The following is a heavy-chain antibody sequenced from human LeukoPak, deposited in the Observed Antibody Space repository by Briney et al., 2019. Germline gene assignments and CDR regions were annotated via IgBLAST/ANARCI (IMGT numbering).Heavy chain of an antibody. CDR1: GGSISSYY. Sequence: SETLSLTCTVSGGSISSYYWSWIRQSPGKGLEWNGYIYYSGSTNYNPSLKSRVTISVDTSKNQFSLKLSSVTAADTAVYYCARVFGCSSTSCYYYYGMDVWGQGTTVTVSS. J-gene: IGHJ6*02. CDR2: IYYSGST. V-gene: IGHV4-59*01. CDR3: ARVFGCSSTSCYYYYGMDV. D-gene: IGHD2-2*01.